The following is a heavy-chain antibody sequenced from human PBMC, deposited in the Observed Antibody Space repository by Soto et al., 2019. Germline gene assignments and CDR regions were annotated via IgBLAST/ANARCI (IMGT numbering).Heavy chain of an antibody. Sequence: GGSLRLSCAASGFTFSNAWTNWVRQAPGKGLEWVGRIKRKTDGGTTDYAAPVKGRFTISRDDSKNTLYLQMNSLKTEDTALYYCTTPNPRYYYDSSGSFDYWGQGTLVTVSS. J-gene: IGHJ4*02. CDR1: GFTFSNAW. V-gene: IGHV3-15*01. D-gene: IGHD3-22*01. CDR2: IKRKTDGGTT. CDR3: TTPNPRYYYDSSGSFDY.